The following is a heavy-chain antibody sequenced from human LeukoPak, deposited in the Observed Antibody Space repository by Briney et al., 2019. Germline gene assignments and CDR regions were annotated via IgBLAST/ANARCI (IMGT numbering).Heavy chain of an antibody. CDR1: GYTFTDYY. J-gene: IGHJ4*02. D-gene: IGHD7-27*01. CDR3: ARDENWGPDY. Sequence: ASVKVSCKASGYTFTDYYIYWVRQAPGQGLEWMGWIEPNSGGTHYAQNFQGRLTISRDTSISTAYMELSRLSSDDTAMYYCARDENWGPDYWGQGTLVTVSS. V-gene: IGHV1-2*02. CDR2: IEPNSGGT.